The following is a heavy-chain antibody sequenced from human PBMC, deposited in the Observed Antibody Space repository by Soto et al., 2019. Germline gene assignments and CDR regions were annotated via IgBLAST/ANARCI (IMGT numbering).Heavy chain of an antibody. J-gene: IGHJ3*02. CDR1: GFTFSSYD. CDR2: IGTAGDP. V-gene: IGHV3-13*05. Sequence: EVQLVESGGDLVQPGGSLRLSCAASGFTFSSYDMHWVRQATGKGLEWVSAIGTAGDPYYPGSVKGRFTISRENAKNSLYLQMNSLRAEDTAVYYCARGPSPRIAAAGAFDIWGQGTMVTVSS. CDR3: ARGPSPRIAAAGAFDI. D-gene: IGHD6-13*01.